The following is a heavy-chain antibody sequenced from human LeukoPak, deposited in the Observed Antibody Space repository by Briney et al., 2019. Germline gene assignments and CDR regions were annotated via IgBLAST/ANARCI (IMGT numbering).Heavy chain of an antibody. J-gene: IGHJ3*02. Sequence: ASVKVSCKASGYTFTGYYMHWVRQAPGQGLEWMGWINPNSGGTNYAQKFQGRVTMTRDTSISTAYMELSRLRSDDTAVYYCARALSNYDFWSGYSVGAFDIWGQGTMVTASS. V-gene: IGHV1-2*02. CDR2: INPNSGGT. D-gene: IGHD3-3*01. CDR1: GYTFTGYY. CDR3: ARALSNYDFWSGYSVGAFDI.